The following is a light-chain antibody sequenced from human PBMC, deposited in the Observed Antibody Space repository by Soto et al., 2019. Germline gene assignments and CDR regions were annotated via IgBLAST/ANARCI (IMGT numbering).Light chain of an antibody. CDR2: GAS. CDR1: QSVSSSY. J-gene: IGKJ3*01. CDR3: QQYGSSPFT. Sequence: EIVLTQSPGTLSLSPGERATLSCRASQSVSSSYLAWYQQKPGQTPRLLFYGASSRATGIPDRFSGSGSGTDFTLTISRMEPEDFAVYYCQQYGSSPFTFGPGNKVDIK. V-gene: IGKV3-20*01.